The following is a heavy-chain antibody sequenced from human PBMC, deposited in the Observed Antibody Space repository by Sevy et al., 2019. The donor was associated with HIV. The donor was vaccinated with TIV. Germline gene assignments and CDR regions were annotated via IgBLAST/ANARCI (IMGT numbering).Heavy chain of an antibody. V-gene: IGHV3-48*01. D-gene: IGHD2-2*01. CDR1: GFTFSSYS. CDR3: ARAVRSGQLLSRMDV. CDR2: ISSTSYTI. J-gene: IGHJ6*02. Sequence: GESLKISCGVSGFTFSSYSMNWVRQAPGKGLEWVSYISSTSYTIYYADSMKGRFTISRDNAKNSVHLQMNSLRAEDTAVYYCARAVRSGQLLSRMDVWGQGTTVTVSS.